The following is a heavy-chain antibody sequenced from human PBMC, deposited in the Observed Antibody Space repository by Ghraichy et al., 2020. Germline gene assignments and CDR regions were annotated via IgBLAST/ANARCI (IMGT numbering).Heavy chain of an antibody. CDR1: GFTFSSYG. D-gene: IGHD6-19*01. V-gene: IGHV3-30*18. J-gene: IGHJ4*02. CDR3: AKSSFSSGWVFDY. CDR2: ISYDGSNK. Sequence: LSLTCAASGFTFSSYGMHWVRQAPGKGLEWVAVISYDGSNKYYADSVKGRFTISRDNSKNTLYLQMNSLRAEDTAVYYCAKSSFSSGWVFDYWGQGTLVTVSS.